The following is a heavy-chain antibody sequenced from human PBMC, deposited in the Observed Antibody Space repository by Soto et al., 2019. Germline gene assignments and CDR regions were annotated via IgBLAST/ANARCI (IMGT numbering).Heavy chain of an antibody. CDR1: GYTFTGYY. D-gene: IGHD1-20*01. V-gene: IGHV1-24*01. CDR3: ATKNYNWNDEGWFDP. Sequence: PSVKVTCKASGYTFTGYYMHWVRQAPGQGLEWMGGFDPEDGETIYAQKFQGRVTMTEDTSTDTAYMELSSLRSEDTAVYYCATKNYNWNDEGWFDPWGQGTLVTVSS. J-gene: IGHJ5*02. CDR2: FDPEDGET.